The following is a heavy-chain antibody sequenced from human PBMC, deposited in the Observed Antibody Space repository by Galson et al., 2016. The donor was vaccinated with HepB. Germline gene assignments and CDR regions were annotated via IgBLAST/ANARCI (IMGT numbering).Heavy chain of an antibody. Sequence: SLRLSCAASGFTFDEYAMHWVRQAPGKGLEWVSGISWNSDSIDYADSVRGRFTIPRDNAKNSLFLQMNSLRPEDTAVYYCAKGSPGIAGPKPLTDWGQGTLVTVSS. D-gene: IGHD6-13*01. CDR3: AKGSPGIAGPKPLTD. V-gene: IGHV3-9*01. CDR2: ISWNSDSI. J-gene: IGHJ4*02. CDR1: GFTFDEYA.